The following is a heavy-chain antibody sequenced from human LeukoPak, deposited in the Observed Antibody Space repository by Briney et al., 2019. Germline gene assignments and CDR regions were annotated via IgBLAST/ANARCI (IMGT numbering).Heavy chain of an antibody. CDR2: ISSSSTI. Sequence: GGSLRLSCAASGFTFSSYGMTWVRQAPGKGLEWVSYISSSSTIYYADSVKGRFTISRDNAKNSLYLQLNSLRAEDTAVYYCARGPSARFFGVAKGAFDIWGQGTMVTVSS. D-gene: IGHD3-3*01. CDR1: GFTFSSYG. CDR3: ARGPSARFFGVAKGAFDI. J-gene: IGHJ3*02. V-gene: IGHV3-48*01.